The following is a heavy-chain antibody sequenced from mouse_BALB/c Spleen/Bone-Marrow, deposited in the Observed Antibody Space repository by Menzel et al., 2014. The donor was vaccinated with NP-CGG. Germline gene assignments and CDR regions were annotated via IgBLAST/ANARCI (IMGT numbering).Heavy chain of an antibody. D-gene: IGHD1-1*01. CDR3: ARDYGSSYYAMDY. Sequence: QVQLQQSGPGLVAPSQSLSITCTDSGFSLTSYGVHWVRQPPGKGLEWLGVIWAGGSTNYNSALMSRLSISKDNSKSQVFLKMNSLQTDDTAMYYCARDYGSSYYAMDYWGQGTSVTVSS. J-gene: IGHJ4*01. CDR2: IWAGGST. V-gene: IGHV2-9*02. CDR1: GFSLTSYG.